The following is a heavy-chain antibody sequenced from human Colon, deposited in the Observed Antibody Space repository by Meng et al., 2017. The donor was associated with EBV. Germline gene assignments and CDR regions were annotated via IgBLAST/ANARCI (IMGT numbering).Heavy chain of an antibody. D-gene: IGHD3-16*01. CDR2: INSNWNT. CDR1: GDSVSDTNHF. J-gene: IGHJ4*02. CDR3: VRVRGDFDY. V-gene: IGHV4-39*07. Sequence: HLQLPESGPGLVKPSETLSLTCIVSGDSVSDTNHFWGWVRQAPGKGLEWVGSINSNWNTYSNPSLTSRVTMSLDTSKNQFSLKLSSVTAADTAVYYCVRVRGDFDYWGQGTLVTVSS.